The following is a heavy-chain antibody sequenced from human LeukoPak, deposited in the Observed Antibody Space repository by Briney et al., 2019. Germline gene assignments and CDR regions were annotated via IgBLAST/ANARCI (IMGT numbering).Heavy chain of an antibody. V-gene: IGHV1-69*02. D-gene: IGHD1-20*01. CDR2: IIPILGIA. J-gene: IGHJ5*02. CDR1: GGTFSSYT. Sequence: SVKVSCKASGGTFSSYTISWVRQAPGQGLEWMGRIIPILGIANYAQKFQGRVTITADKSTSTAYMELSSLRSEDTAVCYCAGKDNWSLFDPWGQGTLVTVSS. CDR3: AGKDNWSLFDP.